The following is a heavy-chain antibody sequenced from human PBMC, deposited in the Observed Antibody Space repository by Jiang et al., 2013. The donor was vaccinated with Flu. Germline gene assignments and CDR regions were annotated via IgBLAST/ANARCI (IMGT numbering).Heavy chain of an antibody. J-gene: IGHJ6*02. CDR3: ARGYYYGSGSYSFYYGMDV. D-gene: IGHD3-10*01. Sequence: AASGFTFSSYGMHWVRQAPGKGLEWVAVIWYDGSNKYYADSVKGRFTISRDNSKNTLYLQMNSLRAEDTAVYYCARGYYYGSGSYSFYYGMDVVGPRDHGHRLL. CDR2: IWYDGSNK. V-gene: IGHV3-33*01. CDR1: GFTFSSYG.